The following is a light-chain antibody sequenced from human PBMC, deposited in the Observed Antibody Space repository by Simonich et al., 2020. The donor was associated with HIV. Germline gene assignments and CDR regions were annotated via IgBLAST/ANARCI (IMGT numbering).Light chain of an antibody. V-gene: IGKV4-1*01. CDR1: QSVLYSSTNKNY. CDR3: QQYYSTPPT. CDR2: WAS. Sequence: DIVMTQSPDSLAVSLGERATINSKSSQSVLYSSTNKNYLAWYQQKPGQPPKLLIYWASTRESGVPDRFSGSGSGTDFTLTISSLQAEDVAVYYCQQYYSTPPTFGPGTKVDIK. J-gene: IGKJ3*01.